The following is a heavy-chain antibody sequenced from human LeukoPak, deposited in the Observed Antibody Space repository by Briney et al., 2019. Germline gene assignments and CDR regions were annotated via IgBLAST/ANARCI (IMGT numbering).Heavy chain of an antibody. J-gene: IGHJ3*02. CDR3: ARLGDSSGDHPCAFDI. CDR2: IYYSGST. CDR1: GGSISSYY. V-gene: IGHV4-59*08. Sequence: PSETQSLTCTVSGGSISSYYWSWIRQPPGKGLEWIGYIYYSGSTNYNPSLKSRVTISVDTSKNQFSLKLSSVTAADTAVYYCARLGDSSGDHPCAFDIWGKGTMVTVSS. D-gene: IGHD3-22*01.